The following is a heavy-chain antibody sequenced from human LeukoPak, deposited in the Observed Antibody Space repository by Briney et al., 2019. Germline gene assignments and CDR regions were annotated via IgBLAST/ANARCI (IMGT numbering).Heavy chain of an antibody. J-gene: IGHJ4*02. D-gene: IGHD4-17*01. CDR3: ASGILYGDYLRY. CDR1: GGSVSSGSYY. Sequence: SETLSLTCTVSGGSVSSGSYYWAWIRQPPGKGLEWIGSIYYSGSTYYNPSLRSRVTISVDTSKNQFSLKLSSVTAADAAVYYCASGILYGDYLRYWGQGTLVTVSS. V-gene: IGHV4-39*07. CDR2: IYYSGST.